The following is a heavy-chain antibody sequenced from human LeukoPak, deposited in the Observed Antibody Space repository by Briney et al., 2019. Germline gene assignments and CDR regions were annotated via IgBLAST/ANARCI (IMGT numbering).Heavy chain of an antibody. CDR3: AKDRDYYGSGSYYSPYYYYGMDV. V-gene: IGHV3-30*18. CDR2: ISYDGGNK. D-gene: IGHD3-10*01. CDR1: GFTFSSYG. J-gene: IGHJ6*04. Sequence: PGGSLRLSCAASGFTFSSYGMHWVRQAPGKGLEWVAVISYDGGNKYYADSVKGRFTISRDNSKNTLYLQMNSLRAEDTAVYYCAKDRDYYGSGSYYSPYYYYGMDVWGKGTTVTVSS.